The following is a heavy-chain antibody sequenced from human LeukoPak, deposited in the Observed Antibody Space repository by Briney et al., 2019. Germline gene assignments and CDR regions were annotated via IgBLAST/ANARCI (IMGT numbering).Heavy chain of an antibody. CDR1: GYSISSGYY. V-gene: IGHV4-38-2*02. Sequence: SETLSLTCTVSGYSISSGYYWGWIRQPPGKGLEWIGSIYHSGSTYYNPSLKSRVTISVDTSKNQFSLKLSSVTAADTAVYYCAREDYGDYSYYYYYMDVWGKGTTVTVSS. D-gene: IGHD4-17*01. CDR2: IYHSGST. CDR3: AREDYGDYSYYYYYMDV. J-gene: IGHJ6*03.